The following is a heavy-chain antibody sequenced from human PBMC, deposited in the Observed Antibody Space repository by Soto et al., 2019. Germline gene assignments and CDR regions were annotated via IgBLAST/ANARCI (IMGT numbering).Heavy chain of an antibody. J-gene: IGHJ5*02. D-gene: IGHD6-13*01. V-gene: IGHV1-3*01. CDR1: GYTLTSYA. CDR3: ARDLEGGQQLANPGWWFDP. CDR2: SNAGNGNT. Sequence: ASVKVSCKAAGYTLTSYAMHWARRAPGQRLEWMGWSNAGNGNTKYSQKFQGRVTIPRDTSASTAYMELSRLRSEDTAVYYCARDLEGGQQLANPGWWFDPWGQGTQVTVSS.